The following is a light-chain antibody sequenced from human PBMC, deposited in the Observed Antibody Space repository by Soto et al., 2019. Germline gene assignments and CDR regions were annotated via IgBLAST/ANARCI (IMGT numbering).Light chain of an antibody. CDR3: QHYVTSLTT. V-gene: IGKV3-20*01. CDR1: QSITSSF. CDR2: GAS. Sequence: TQSPGILSLSPGERASLSCGASQSITSSFLAWYQQKPGQAPRLLIYGASSRATGIPDRFSGSGSGTDFTLTISRLEPEDFAVYYCQHYVTSLTTFGQGTKVDIK. J-gene: IGKJ1*01.